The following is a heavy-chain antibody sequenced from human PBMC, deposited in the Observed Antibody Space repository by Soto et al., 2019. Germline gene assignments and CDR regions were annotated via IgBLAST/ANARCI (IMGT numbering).Heavy chain of an antibody. Sequence: PGESLKISCRTSGTNYWIAWVRQRPGKGLEWLGIIYPGDSDTRYSPSFQGQVTISADKSINTTYLRWSTLKASDSGIYFCARGYYSFWSGPFDYWGQGTLVTVSS. CDR1: GTNYW. CDR3: ARGYYSFWSGPFDY. J-gene: IGHJ4*02. D-gene: IGHD3-3*01. V-gene: IGHV5-51*01. CDR2: IYPGDSDT.